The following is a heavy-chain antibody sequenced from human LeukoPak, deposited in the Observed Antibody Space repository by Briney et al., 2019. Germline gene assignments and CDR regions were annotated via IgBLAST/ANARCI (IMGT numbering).Heavy chain of an antibody. V-gene: IGHV1-69*13. CDR2: IIPIFGTA. Sequence: SVKVSCKASGGTFSSYAISWVRQAPGQGLEWMGGIIPIFGTANYAQKFQGRVTITADESTSTAYMELSSLRSEDTAVYYCAREIYCSSTSCSNWFDPWGQGTLVTVSS. CDR1: GGTFSSYA. J-gene: IGHJ5*02. CDR3: AREIYCSSTSCSNWFDP. D-gene: IGHD2-2*01.